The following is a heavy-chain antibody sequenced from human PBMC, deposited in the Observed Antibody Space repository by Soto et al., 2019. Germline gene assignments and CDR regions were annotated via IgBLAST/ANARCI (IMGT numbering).Heavy chain of an antibody. CDR3: ARVLRGVVNWFDP. CDR1: GDTFTNFG. J-gene: IGHJ5*02. V-gene: IGHV1-18*01. Sequence: ASVKVSCKASGDTFTNFGLSWVRQAPGQGLEWMGWIATYNSNKNYAQKFQGRLTLTTDTSTSTGYMELKSLEYDDTAVYYCARVLRGVVNWFDPWGQGTLVTVSS. CDR2: IATYNSNK. D-gene: IGHD3-10*01.